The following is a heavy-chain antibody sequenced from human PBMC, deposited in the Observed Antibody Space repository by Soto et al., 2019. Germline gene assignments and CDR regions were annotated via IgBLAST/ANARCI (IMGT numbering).Heavy chain of an antibody. CDR2: IIPIFGTA. CDR1: GGTFSSYA. CDR3: AKRPRALLTFDY. Sequence: SVKVSCKASGGTFSSYAISWVRQAPGQGLEWMGGIIPIFGTANYAQKFQGRVTITADESTSTAYMELSSLRSEDTAIYYCAKRPRALLTFDYWGQGTLVTVSS. V-gene: IGHV1-69*13. J-gene: IGHJ4*02. D-gene: IGHD1-26*01.